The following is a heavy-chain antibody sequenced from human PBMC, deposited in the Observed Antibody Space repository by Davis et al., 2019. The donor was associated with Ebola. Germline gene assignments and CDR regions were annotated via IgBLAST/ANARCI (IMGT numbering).Heavy chain of an antibody. CDR2: ISYDGSKR. Sequence: GESLKISCAASGFTFSSYGMHWVRQAPGKGLEWVAVISYDGSKRYYADSVKGRFTISRDNSRNTVDLQMNSLRGADTAVYYCARGVGYCSGGSCPPNYYYGMDVWGKGTTVTVSS. CDR3: ARGVGYCSGGSCPPNYYYGMDV. V-gene: IGHV3-30*03. J-gene: IGHJ6*04. CDR1: GFTFSSYG. D-gene: IGHD2-15*01.